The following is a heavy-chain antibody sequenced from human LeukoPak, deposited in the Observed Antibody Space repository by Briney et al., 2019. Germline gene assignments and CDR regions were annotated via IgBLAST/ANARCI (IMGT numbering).Heavy chain of an antibody. Sequence: PSETLSLTCTVSGGSISSGSYYWSWIRQPAGKGLEYIGRIYTSGSTNYNPSLKSRVTISVDTSKNQFSLKLSSVTAADTAVYYCAGLSSWLYYYYYMDVWGKGTTVTVSS. CDR2: IYTSGST. CDR3: AGLSSWLYYYYYMDV. V-gene: IGHV4-61*02. J-gene: IGHJ6*03. CDR1: GGSISSGSYY. D-gene: IGHD6-13*01.